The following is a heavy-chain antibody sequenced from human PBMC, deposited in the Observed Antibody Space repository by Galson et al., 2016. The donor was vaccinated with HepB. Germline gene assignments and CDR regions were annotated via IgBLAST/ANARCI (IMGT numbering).Heavy chain of an antibody. CDR3: TRSLSRVAAWFDP. CDR1: GFTFSGSA. V-gene: IGHV3-73*01. D-gene: IGHD1-26*01. CDR2: IRSKANSYAT. J-gene: IGHJ5*02. Sequence: SLRLSCAASGFTFSGSAMHWVRQASGKGLEWVGRIRSKANSYATAYAASVKGRFTISRDDSKNTAYLQLNSLKTEDTAAYYRTRSLSRVAAWFDPWGQGTLVTVSS.